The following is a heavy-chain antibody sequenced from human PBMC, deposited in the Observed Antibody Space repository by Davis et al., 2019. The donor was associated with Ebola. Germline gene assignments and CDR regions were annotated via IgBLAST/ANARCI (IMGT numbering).Heavy chain of an antibody. CDR3: TREDYDFWSGYYTY. D-gene: IGHD3-3*01. V-gene: IGHV3-49*03. CDR2: IRSKAYGGTT. Sequence: PGGSLRLSCTASGFTFGDYAMSWFRQAPGKGLEWVGFIRSKAYGGTTEYAASVKGRFTISRDDSKSIAYLQMNSLKTEDTAVYYCTREDYDFWSGYYTYWGQGTLVTVSS. CDR1: GFTFGDYA. J-gene: IGHJ4*02.